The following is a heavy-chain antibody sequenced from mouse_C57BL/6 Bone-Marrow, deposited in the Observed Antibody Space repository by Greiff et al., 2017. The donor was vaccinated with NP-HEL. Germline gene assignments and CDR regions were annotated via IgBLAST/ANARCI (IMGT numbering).Heavy chain of an antibody. Sequence: VQLQQPGAELVRPGSSVKLSCKASGYTFTSYWMHWVKQRPIQGLEWIGNIDPSDSETHYNQKFKDKATLTVDKSSSTAYMQLSSLTSEDSAVYYCARSGYYYGSLYYFDYWGQGTTLTVSS. V-gene: IGHV1-52*01. CDR1: GYTFTSYW. CDR2: IDPSDSET. CDR3: ARSGYYYGSLYYFDY. J-gene: IGHJ2*01. D-gene: IGHD1-1*01.